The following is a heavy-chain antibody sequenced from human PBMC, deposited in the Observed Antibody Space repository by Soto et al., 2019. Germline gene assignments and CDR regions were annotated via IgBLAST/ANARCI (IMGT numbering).Heavy chain of an antibody. CDR3: SRFGNSGGYFPSYFDS. CDR2: IFYSGHL. CDR1: GTSFGTYY. J-gene: IGHJ4*02. V-gene: IGHV4-59*01. Sequence: SETLSLTCAVSGTSFGTYYWSWIRQPPGKGLEWIGYIFYSGHLKYNPSLKSRLTISVDPPKNQISLRLTSVTAADTAVYYCSRFGNSGGYFPSYFDSCGQGTLV. D-gene: IGHD3-22*01.